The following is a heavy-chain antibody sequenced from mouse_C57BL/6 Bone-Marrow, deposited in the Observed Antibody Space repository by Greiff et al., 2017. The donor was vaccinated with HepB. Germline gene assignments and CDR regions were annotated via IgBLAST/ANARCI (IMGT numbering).Heavy chain of an antibody. D-gene: IGHD1-1*01. CDR3: AREGYGSSRAMDY. Sequence: EVKLQESGPGLVKPSQSLSLTCSVTGYSITSGYYWNWIRQFPGNKLEWMGYISYDGSNNYNPSLKNRIPITRDTSKNQFFLKLNSVTTEDTATYYCAREGYGSSRAMDYWGQGTSVTVSS. V-gene: IGHV3-6*01. CDR1: GYSITSGYY. CDR2: ISYDGSN. J-gene: IGHJ4*01.